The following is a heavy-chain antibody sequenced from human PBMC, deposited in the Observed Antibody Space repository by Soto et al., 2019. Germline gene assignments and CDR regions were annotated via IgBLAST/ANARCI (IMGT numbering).Heavy chain of an antibody. V-gene: IGHV4-39*01. CDR3: ARQEWLVRHYYYGMDV. CDR2: IYYSGST. CDR1: GGSISSSSYY. D-gene: IGHD6-19*01. Sequence: SDTLSLPCTVSGGSISSSSYYWGWIRQPTGKGLEWIGSIYYSGSTYYNPSLKSRVTISVDTSKNQFSLKLSSVTAADTAVYYCARQEWLVRHYYYGMDVWGQGTTVT. J-gene: IGHJ6*02.